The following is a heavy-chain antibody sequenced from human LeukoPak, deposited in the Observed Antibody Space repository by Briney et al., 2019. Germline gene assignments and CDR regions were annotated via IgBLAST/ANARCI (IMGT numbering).Heavy chain of an antibody. J-gene: IGHJ6*02. V-gene: IGHV4-59*06. CDR2: IYYSGST. CDR1: GGSISSYY. D-gene: IGHD4-11*01. CDR3: ARYSSYYGMDV. Sequence: SETLSLTCTVSGGSISSYYWSWIRQHPGKGLEWIGYIYYSGSTYYNPSPKSRVTISVDTSKNQFSLKLSSVTAADTAVYYCARYSSYYGMDVWGQGTTVTVSS.